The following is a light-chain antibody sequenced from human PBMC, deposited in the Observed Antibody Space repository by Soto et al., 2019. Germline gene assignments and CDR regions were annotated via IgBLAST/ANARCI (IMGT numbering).Light chain of an antibody. CDR3: QQRSNWHSLT. CDR1: QSVGSY. CDR2: DAS. J-gene: IGKJ4*01. V-gene: IGKV3-11*01. Sequence: EIVLIQSPSTLSLSPGERATLSCRASQSVGSYLAWYQHKPGQAPRLLISDASNRATGIPASFSGSGSETDFTLTISSLEHEDSAAYYCQQRSNWHSLTFGGGTKVDIK.